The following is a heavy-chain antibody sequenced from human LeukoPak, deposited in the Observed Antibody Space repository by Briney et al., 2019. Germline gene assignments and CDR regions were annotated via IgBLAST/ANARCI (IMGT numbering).Heavy chain of an antibody. D-gene: IGHD2-2*01. V-gene: IGHV4-59*08. Sequence: SETLSLTCTVSGGSISSYYWSWIRQPPGKGLEWIGYIYYSGSTNYNPSLKSRVTISVDTSKNQFSLKLSSVTAADTAVYYCARLGSYQLLAGFDPWGRETLVTVSS. J-gene: IGHJ5*02. CDR1: GGSISSYY. CDR3: ARLGSYQLLAGFDP. CDR2: IYYSGST.